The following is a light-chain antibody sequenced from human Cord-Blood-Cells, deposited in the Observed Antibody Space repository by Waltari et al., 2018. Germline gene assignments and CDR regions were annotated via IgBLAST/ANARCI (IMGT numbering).Light chain of an antibody. CDR3: QQYYSYPRT. Sequence: ALRMTQSPSSLSASTGDRVTITCRASQGISRYLAWFQQKPGKAPKLPIYAASSLQSGVPSRFSGSGSGTDFTLTINCLQSEDFATYYCQQYYSYPRTFGQGTKVEIK. V-gene: IGKV1-8*01. CDR2: AAS. CDR1: QGISRY. J-gene: IGKJ1*01.